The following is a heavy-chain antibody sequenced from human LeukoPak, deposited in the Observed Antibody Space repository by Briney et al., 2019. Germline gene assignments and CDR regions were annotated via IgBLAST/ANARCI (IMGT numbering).Heavy chain of an antibody. CDR2: ISSSSYI. CDR3: ATIAARGGENWFDP. CDR1: GFTFSSYT. Sequence: PGGSLRLSCAASGFTFSSYTMNWVRQAPGKGLEWVSSISSSSYIYYADSVKGRFTISRDNAKNSLYLQMNSLRAEDTAVYYCATIAARGGENWFDPWGQGTLVTVSS. J-gene: IGHJ5*02. V-gene: IGHV3-21*01. D-gene: IGHD6-6*01.